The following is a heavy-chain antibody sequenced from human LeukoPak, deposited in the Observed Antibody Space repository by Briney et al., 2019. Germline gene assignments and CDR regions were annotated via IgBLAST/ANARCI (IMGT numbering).Heavy chain of an antibody. CDR1: GYTFTTYG. D-gene: IGHD3-22*01. Sequence: ASVKVSCKASGYTFTTYGVSWVRQAPGQGLEWMGWISAYNGHTSCAQKLQGRVTMTTDTSTSTAYMELRSLRSDDTAVYYCARNPDPLYYYDSSEDAFDIWGQGTMVTVSS. V-gene: IGHV1-18*01. CDR3: ARNPDPLYYYDSSEDAFDI. J-gene: IGHJ3*02. CDR2: ISAYNGHT.